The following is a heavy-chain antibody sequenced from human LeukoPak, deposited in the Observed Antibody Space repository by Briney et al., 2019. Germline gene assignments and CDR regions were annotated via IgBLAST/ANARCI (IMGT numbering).Heavy chain of an antibody. CDR3: AKGVGATPFDY. D-gene: IGHD1-26*01. J-gene: IGHJ4*02. CDR2: ISESGGGT. Sequence: GGSLRLSCAASGFIFSNYAMRWVRQAPGKGLEWVSGISESGGGTYHADSVKGRFTISSDNSKNTLYLQMNSLRAEDTAVYYCAKGVGATPFDYWGQGTLVTVSS. CDR1: GFIFSNYA. V-gene: IGHV3-23*01.